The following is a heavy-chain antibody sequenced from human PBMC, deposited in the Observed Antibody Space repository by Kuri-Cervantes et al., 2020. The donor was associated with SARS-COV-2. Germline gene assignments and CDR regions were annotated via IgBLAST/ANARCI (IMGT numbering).Heavy chain of an antibody. CDR1: GDSITSSSYY. D-gene: IGHD6-19*01. CDR3: VTSLPRSGWDGEDAFDI. Sequence: GSLRLSCTVSGDSITSSSYYWGWIRQPPGKGLEWIGNIYNSESTYYNPSLKSRVTISVDTSKKQFSLRLSSVTAADAAVYYCVTSLPRSGWDGEDAFDIWGQGTMVTVSS. J-gene: IGHJ3*02. V-gene: IGHV4-39*01. CDR2: IYNSEST.